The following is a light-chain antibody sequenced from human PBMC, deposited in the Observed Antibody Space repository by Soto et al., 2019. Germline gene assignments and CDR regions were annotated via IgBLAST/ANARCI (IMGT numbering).Light chain of an antibody. CDR1: QSVSSY. J-gene: IGKJ1*01. V-gene: IGKV3-11*01. CDR3: QQRSNWPKT. CDR2: DAS. Sequence: EIVLTQSPATLSLSPGERATLSCRASQSVSSYLAWYQQKPGQAPRLLIYDASNRATGIPARFSGSGSGTDFTITISSLETEDFAVYYCQQRSNWPKTFGQGTKVEIK.